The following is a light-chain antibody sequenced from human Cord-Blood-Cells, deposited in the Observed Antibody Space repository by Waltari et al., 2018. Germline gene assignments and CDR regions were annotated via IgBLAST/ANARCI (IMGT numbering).Light chain of an antibody. CDR1: SSDVGSYNL. J-gene: IGLJ1*01. V-gene: IGLV2-23*01. Sequence: QSALPQPASVSGSPGQSITISCTGTSSDVGSYNLVSWYQQHPGKAPNLMIYEGSKRPSGVSNRFSGSKSGNTASLTISGLQAEDEADYYCCSYAGSSTYVFGTGTKVTVL. CDR2: EGS. CDR3: CSYAGSSTYV.